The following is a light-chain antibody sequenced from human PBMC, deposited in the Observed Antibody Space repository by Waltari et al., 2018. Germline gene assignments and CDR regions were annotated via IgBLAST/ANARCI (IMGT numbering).Light chain of an antibody. CDR2: HTS. CDR3: QKYDFLPAT. Sequence: EVVVTQSPGTLSLSPGESATLSCRASQGVGQCLEWYQQRPGQAPRLLLYHTSIRATGIPDRFIGSGYGTEFSLTISRLEPEDFAVYYCQKYDFLPATFGQGTTVEIK. J-gene: IGKJ1*01. CDR1: QGVGQC. V-gene: IGKV3-20*01.